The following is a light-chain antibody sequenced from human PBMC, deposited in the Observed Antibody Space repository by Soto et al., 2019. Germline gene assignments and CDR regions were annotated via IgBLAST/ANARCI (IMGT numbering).Light chain of an antibody. J-gene: IGLJ1*01. CDR2: GNS. CDR1: SSNIGAGYP. Sequence: QLVLTQPPSVSGAPGQRVTIYCTGTSSNIGAGYPVHWYQQLPGTAPKLLIFGNSNRPSGVPDRFSGSRSGLAITGLQAEDEADYYCQSYDSTLSAYVFGAGTKLTVL. CDR3: QSYDSTLSAYV. V-gene: IGLV1-40*01.